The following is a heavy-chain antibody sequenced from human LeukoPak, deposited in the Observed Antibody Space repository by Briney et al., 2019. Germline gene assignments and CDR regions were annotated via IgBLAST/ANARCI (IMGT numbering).Heavy chain of an antibody. CDR2: INPNSGGT. CDR3: ARDPGYSSSWYDY. CDR1: GYTFTGYY. J-gene: IGHJ4*02. D-gene: IGHD6-13*01. V-gene: IGHV1-2*02. Sequence: GASVKVSCKASGYTFTGYYMHWVRQAPGQGLEWMGWINPNSGGTNYAQKFQGRVTMTRDTSISTAYMELSRLRSDDTAVYYCARDPGYSSSWYDYWGQGTLVTVSS.